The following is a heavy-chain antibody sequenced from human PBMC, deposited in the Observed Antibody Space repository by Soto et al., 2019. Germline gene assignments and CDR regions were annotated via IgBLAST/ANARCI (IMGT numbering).Heavy chain of an antibody. Sequence: PLETLSLTCAVSGYSISSGYYWGWIRQPPGKGLEWIGSIYHSGSTYYNPSLKSRVTISVDTSKNQFSLKLSSVTAADTAVYYCARVHIVVVPAAELYGMDVWGQGTTVTVSS. CDR2: IYHSGST. CDR3: ARVHIVVVPAAELYGMDV. D-gene: IGHD2-2*01. CDR1: GYSISSGYY. J-gene: IGHJ6*02. V-gene: IGHV4-38-2*01.